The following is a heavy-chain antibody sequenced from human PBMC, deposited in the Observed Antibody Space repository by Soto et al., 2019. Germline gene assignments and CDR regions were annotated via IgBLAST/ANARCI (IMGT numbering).Heavy chain of an antibody. CDR1: GYSFTDYW. V-gene: IGHV5-51*01. CDR3: ARDGLSSSSSFDY. CDR2: IYPGDSDT. J-gene: IGHJ4*02. D-gene: IGHD6-6*01. Sequence: EVQLVQSGAEVTKPGESLKISCKASGYSFTDYWIGWVRQMPGKGLEWMGIIYPGDSDTKYSPSFQGQVTMSADKPISPAYLQWNSLKASDTAMYYCARDGLSSSSSFDYWGQGTLVTVSS.